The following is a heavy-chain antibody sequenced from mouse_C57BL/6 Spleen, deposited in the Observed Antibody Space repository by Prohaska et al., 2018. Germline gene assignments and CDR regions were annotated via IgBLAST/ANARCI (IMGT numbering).Heavy chain of an antibody. CDR1: GYTFTDYY. J-gene: IGHJ3*01. D-gene: IGHD3-2*02. CDR3: ARGGSSGYLFAY. V-gene: IGHV1-26*01. CDR2: INPNNGGT. Sequence: SVKISCKASGYTFTDYYMNWVKQSNGKSLEWIGDINPNNGGTSYNQKFKGKATLTVDKSSSTAYMELRSLTSEDSAVYYCARGGSSGYLFAYWGQGTLVTVSA.